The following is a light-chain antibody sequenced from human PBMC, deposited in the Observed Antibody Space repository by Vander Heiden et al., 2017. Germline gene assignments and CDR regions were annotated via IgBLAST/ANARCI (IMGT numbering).Light chain of an antibody. CDR3: CSYAGSYTVV. V-gene: IGLV2-11*01. Sequence: QSALPQPRSVSWPPGQSVTISCTGTSNDVSGYNFFSWHQPHPVTAPKLMIDDVSKRPSGVPDRCSGSKSGNTASLTIVGLEDEDEADYYCCSYAGSYTVVFGGGTKLTVL. J-gene: IGLJ2*01. CDR1: SNDVSGYNF. CDR2: DVS.